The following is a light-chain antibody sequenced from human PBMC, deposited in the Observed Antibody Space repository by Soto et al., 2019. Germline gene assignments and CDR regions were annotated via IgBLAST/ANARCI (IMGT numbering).Light chain of an antibody. J-gene: IGLJ3*02. CDR1: SYNIGKNL. V-gene: IGLV1-47*01. CDR2: KNN. Sequence: VLTQPPSASGTPGQRVTISCSGGSYNIGKNLVYWYQQRPGTAPKLLIFKNNARPSGVPDRFSGSNSGSSASLAISGLRSEDEADYFCAAWDDSLSAWVFGGGTKFTVL. CDR3: AAWDDSLSAWV.